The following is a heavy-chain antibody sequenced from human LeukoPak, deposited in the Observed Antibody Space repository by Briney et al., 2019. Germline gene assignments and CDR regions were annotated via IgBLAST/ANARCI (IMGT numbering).Heavy chain of an antibody. D-gene: IGHD3-10*01. CDR1: GYSISSGYY. Sequence: PSETLSLTCAVSGYSISSGYYWGWIRPPPGKGLEWIGSIYQSGSTYYNPSLKSRVTISVDTSKNQFSLKLSSVTAADTAVYYCARDGAGSATPYYMDVGGKGTTVTVSS. CDR2: IYQSGST. V-gene: IGHV4-38-2*02. CDR3: ARDGAGSATPYYMDV. J-gene: IGHJ6*03.